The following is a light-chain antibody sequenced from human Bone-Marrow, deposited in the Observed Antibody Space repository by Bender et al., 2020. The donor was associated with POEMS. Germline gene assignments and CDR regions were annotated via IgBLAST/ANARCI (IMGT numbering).Light chain of an antibody. J-gene: IGLJ3*02. CDR3: LARDSSSAQVV. CDR1: DLDDTN. CDR2: QDY. V-gene: IGLV3-1*01. Sequence: SYALTQPPSVSVFPGQTASITCSGADLDDTNVFWSQQRPGQSPVLVIYQDYRRPSGFPERFSGSNSGNTATLTSNGAQPMDEADYYCLARDSSSAQVVFGGGTKLTVL.